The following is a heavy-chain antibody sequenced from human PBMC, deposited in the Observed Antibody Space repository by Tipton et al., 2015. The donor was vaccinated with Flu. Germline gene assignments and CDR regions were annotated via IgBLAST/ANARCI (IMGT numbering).Heavy chain of an antibody. Sequence: TLSLTCSVFGDSIGSRYYWAWIRQPPGKGLEWIGNVHRSGSTYYNPSLKSRVTMSVDTSKINFSLRLTSVTAADTAVYYCARRDHSNYVSEPKNWFGPWGQGILVTVSS. CDR3: ARRDHSNYVSEPKNWFGP. D-gene: IGHD4-11*01. CDR1: GDSIGSRYY. J-gene: IGHJ5*02. CDR2: VHRSGST. V-gene: IGHV4-38-2*01.